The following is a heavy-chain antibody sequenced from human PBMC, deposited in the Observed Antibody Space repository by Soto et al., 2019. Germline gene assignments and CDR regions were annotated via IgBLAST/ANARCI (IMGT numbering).Heavy chain of an antibody. CDR3: ARAEYCSGGTGFHGNCDY. Sequence: QVQLVQSGAEVKRPGASVKVSCKASGYTFTTYYMHWVRQAPGQGLEWLGIINPNGGSTTYAQKFQCRVTMTRDTSTSTVYLELSSLRSEDTAVYYCARAEYCSGGTGFHGNCDYWGQGTLVTVST. CDR1: GYTFTTYY. V-gene: IGHV1-46*01. CDR2: INPNGGST. D-gene: IGHD2-15*01. J-gene: IGHJ4*02.